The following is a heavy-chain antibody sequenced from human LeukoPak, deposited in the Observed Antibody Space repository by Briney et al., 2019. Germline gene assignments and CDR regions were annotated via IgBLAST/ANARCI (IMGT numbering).Heavy chain of an antibody. CDR3: ARGGYYGSGNDFRFDP. CDR1: GGSISSYY. Sequence: PSETLSLTCTVSGGSISSYYWSWVRQPPGKGLEWIGYIYYSGSTNYSPSLKSRVTISVDTSKNQFSLKLSSVTPADTAVYYCARGGYYGSGNDFRFDPWGQGTLVTVSS. CDR2: IYYSGST. D-gene: IGHD3-10*01. J-gene: IGHJ5*02. V-gene: IGHV4-59*01.